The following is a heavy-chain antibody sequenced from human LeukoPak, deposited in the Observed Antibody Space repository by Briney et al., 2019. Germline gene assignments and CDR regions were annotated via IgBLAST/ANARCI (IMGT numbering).Heavy chain of an antibody. CDR1: GGTFSSYA. CDR3: ARAARFLSWFDP. V-gene: IGHV1-69*01. CDR2: IIPIFGTA. J-gene: IGHJ5*02. Sequence: GSSVKVSCKASGGTFSSYAISWVRQAPGQGLEWMGGIIPIFGTANYAQKFQGRVTITADESTSTAYIELSSLRSEDTAVYYCARAARFLSWFDPWGQGTLVTVSS. D-gene: IGHD3-3*01.